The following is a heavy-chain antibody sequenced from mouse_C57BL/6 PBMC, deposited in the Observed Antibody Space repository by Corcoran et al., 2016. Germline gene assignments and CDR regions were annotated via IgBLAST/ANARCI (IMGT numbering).Heavy chain of an antibody. CDR3: ASEDYYGAY. V-gene: IGHV1-19*01. Sequence: EVQLQQSGPVLVKPGASVKMSCKASGYTFTDYNMNWVKQSHGKSLEWIGVINPYNGGTSYNQKFKGKATLTVDKSSSTAYMELNSLTSEDSAVYYCASEDYYGAYWGQGTLVTVSA. J-gene: IGHJ3*01. D-gene: IGHD1-1*01. CDR1: GYTFTDYN. CDR2: INPYNGGT.